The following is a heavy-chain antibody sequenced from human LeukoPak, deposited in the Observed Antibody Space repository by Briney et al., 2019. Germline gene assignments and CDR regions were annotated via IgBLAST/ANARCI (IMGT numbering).Heavy chain of an antibody. J-gene: IGHJ4*02. V-gene: IGHV4-59*01. Sequence: NPSETLSLTCTVPVGSISAYYWSWIRQPPGKGLEWIGYIYYSGSTNYNPSLKSRVTISIDTSKNQFSLKLSSVTAADTAMYYCTSHYGSGFDSWGQGTLVTVSS. D-gene: IGHD3-10*01. CDR1: VGSISAYY. CDR2: IYYSGST. CDR3: TSHYGSGFDS.